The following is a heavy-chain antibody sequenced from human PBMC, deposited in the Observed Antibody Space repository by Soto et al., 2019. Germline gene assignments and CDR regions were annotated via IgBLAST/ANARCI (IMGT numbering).Heavy chain of an antibody. CDR3: ARAPDYGNWFDP. Sequence: SETLSLTCTVSGGSISSYYWSWIRQPPGKGLEWIGYIYYSGSTNYNPSLKSRVTISVDTSKNQFSLKLSSVTAADTAVYYCARAPDYGNWFDPWGQGTLVTVSS. CDR2: IYYSGST. V-gene: IGHV4-59*08. J-gene: IGHJ5*02. CDR1: GGSISSYY. D-gene: IGHD4-17*01.